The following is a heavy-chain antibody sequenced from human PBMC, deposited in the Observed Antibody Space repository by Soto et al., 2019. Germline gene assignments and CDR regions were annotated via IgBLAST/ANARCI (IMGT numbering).Heavy chain of an antibody. CDR3: ARDSFWSALFDL. D-gene: IGHD3-3*01. CDR2: ISSNPASI. J-gene: IGHJ4*02. V-gene: IGHV3-48*01. Sequence: PGGSLRLSCAASGFTFSSSWMHWVRQAPGKGLEWVSFISSNPASIHYADSVKGRFTISRDNAENSLYLQMNSLRAEDTAVYYCARDSFWSALFDLWGQGTLVTVSS. CDR1: GFTFSSSW.